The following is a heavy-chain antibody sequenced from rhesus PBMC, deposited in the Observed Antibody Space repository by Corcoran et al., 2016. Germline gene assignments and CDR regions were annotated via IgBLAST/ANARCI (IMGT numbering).Heavy chain of an antibody. CDR2: IGFIDGNT. Sequence: QVQLQESGPGLVEPSETLSLTCTVSGDSISSFNWWSWIRQPPGKGLEWIGNIGFIDGNTFYNPSFVSRVTISKDTSKNQFSLRLNSMTAADTAVYQCARHPYPFGSLDVWGRGLLVTVSS. D-gene: IGHD3S6*01. V-gene: IGHV4-65*02. CDR3: ARHPYPFGSLDV. J-gene: IGHJ5-2*02. CDR1: GDSISSFNW.